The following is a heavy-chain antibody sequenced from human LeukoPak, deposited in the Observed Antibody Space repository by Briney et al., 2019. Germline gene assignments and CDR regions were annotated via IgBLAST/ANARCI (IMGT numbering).Heavy chain of an antibody. CDR1: DGDINTSPYY. CDR2: VYYSGST. J-gene: IGHJ5*02. Sequence: SETLSLTCTFSDGDINTSPYYWGWIRQPPGKGLQWVGSVYYSGSTYYSPSLKSRVTISVDTSKNQFSLKLSSVTAADTAVYYCASHSAEYDILTGYHSYNSFDPWGQGTLVTVSS. V-gene: IGHV4-39*01. CDR3: ASHSAEYDILTGYHSYNSFDP. D-gene: IGHD3-9*01.